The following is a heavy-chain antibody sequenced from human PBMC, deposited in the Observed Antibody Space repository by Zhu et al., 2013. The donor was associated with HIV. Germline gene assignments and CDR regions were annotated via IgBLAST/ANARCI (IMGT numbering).Heavy chain of an antibody. J-gene: IGHJ3*02. D-gene: IGHD3-22*01. Sequence: QVQLVQSGAEVKKPGSSVKVSCKASGGTFSSYAISWVRQAPGQGLEWMGGIIPIFGTANYAQKFQGRVTITADKSTSTAYMELSSLRSEDTAVYYCARPQSTYYYDSSGFYDAFDIWGQGTMVTVXS. V-gene: IGHV1-69*06. CDR2: IIPIFGTA. CDR1: GGTFSSYA. CDR3: ARPQSTYYYDSSGFYDAFDI.